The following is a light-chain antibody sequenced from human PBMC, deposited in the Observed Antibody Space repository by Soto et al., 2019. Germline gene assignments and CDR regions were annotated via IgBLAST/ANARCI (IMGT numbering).Light chain of an antibody. J-gene: IGLJ1*01. Sequence: QSALTQPPSASGTPGQTVTLSCSGSSSNIGRDFVYWHQQLPGTAPKLLMYRNDQRPSGVSDRFSGSKSGTSASLAISGLRSEDEADYFCSAWDDSLNDFVFGTGTKVTV. V-gene: IGLV1-47*01. CDR1: SSNIGRDF. CDR3: SAWDDSLNDFV. CDR2: RND.